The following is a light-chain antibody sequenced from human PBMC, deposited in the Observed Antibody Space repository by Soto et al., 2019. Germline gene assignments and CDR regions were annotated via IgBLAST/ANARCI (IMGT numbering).Light chain of an antibody. CDR2: GAS. CDR1: QSVSSSY. J-gene: IGKJ4*01. Sequence: EIVLTQSPGTLSLSPGERATLSCRASQSVSSSYLAWYQQKPGQAPRLLIYGASSRATGIPDRFSVSGSGTDFTLTISRLEPEDFAVYSCLQWVTFGGGTKVEIK. CDR3: LQWVT. V-gene: IGKV3-20*01.